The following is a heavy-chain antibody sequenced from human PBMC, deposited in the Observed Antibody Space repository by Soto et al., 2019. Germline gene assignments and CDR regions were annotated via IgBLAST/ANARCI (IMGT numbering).Heavy chain of an antibody. CDR1: GNTFTSYN. Sequence: ASVKVSCKASGNTFTSYNINWVRQATGHGLEWMGWINPNSGNIGYAQKFQGRVTMTRDTAIRTAYMEVSRLRSDDTAVYYCARGRASGSYYLLDYWGQGTLVTVSS. J-gene: IGHJ4*02. CDR3: ARGRASGSYYLLDY. V-gene: IGHV1-8*01. CDR2: INPNSGNI. D-gene: IGHD3-10*01.